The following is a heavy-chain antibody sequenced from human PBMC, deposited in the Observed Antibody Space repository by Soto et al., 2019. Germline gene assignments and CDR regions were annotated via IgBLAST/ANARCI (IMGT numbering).Heavy chain of an antibody. D-gene: IGHD1-26*01. CDR2: INQDGFGK. CDR1: GSIFSSHW. CDR3: AKDHGSGSYPY. V-gene: IGHV3-7*05. J-gene: IGHJ4*02. Sequence: GGSLRLSCVVSGSIFSSHWMTWVRQAPGKGLEWVASINQDGFGKYYVDSERGRFAISRDNAKDSVYLQMDSLRVEDTAVYYCAKDHGSGSYPYWGQGTLVTVSS.